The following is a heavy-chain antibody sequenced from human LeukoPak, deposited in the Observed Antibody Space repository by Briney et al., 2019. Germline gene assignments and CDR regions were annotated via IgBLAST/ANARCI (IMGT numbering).Heavy chain of an antibody. Sequence: ASVKVSCKASGFTFTSSAMQWVRRARGQRLEWIGWIVVGSGNTNYAQKFQERVTITRDMSTSTAYMELSSLRSDDTAVYYCAAQSDYVFGFDPWGQGTLVTVSS. CDR3: AAQSDYVFGFDP. J-gene: IGHJ5*01. CDR1: GFTFTSSA. D-gene: IGHD3-16*01. CDR2: IVVGSGNT. V-gene: IGHV1-58*02.